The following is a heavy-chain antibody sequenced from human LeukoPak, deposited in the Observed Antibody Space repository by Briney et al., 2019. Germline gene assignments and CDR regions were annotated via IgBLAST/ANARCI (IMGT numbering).Heavy chain of an antibody. J-gene: IGHJ4*02. Sequence: GGSLRLSCAASGFTFSSYGMHWVRQAPGKGLEWVAVIWYDGSNKYYADSVKGRFTISRDNSKNTLYLQMNSLRAEDTAVYYCAKDTGYSSSPHFDYWGQGTLVTVSS. CDR1: GFTFSSYG. CDR3: AKDTGYSSSPHFDY. D-gene: IGHD6-6*01. V-gene: IGHV3-33*06. CDR2: IWYDGSNK.